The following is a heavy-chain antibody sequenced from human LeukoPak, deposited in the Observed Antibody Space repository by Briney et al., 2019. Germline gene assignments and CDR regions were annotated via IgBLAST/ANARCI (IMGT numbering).Heavy chain of an antibody. J-gene: IGHJ3*02. Sequence: SQTLSLTCTVSGGSISSGSYYWSWIRQPAGKGLEWIGRIYTSGSTNYNPSLKSRVTISVDTSKNQFSLKLSSVTAADTAVYYCAGGDYPHAFDIWGQGTMVTVSS. CDR3: AGGDYPHAFDI. D-gene: IGHD4-17*01. V-gene: IGHV4-61*02. CDR1: GGSISSGSYY. CDR2: IYTSGST.